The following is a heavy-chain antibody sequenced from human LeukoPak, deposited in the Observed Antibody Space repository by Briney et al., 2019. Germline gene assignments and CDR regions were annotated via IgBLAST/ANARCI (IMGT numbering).Heavy chain of an antibody. V-gene: IGHV3-9*01. CDR3: AKEAYYYDSSGFRGWGFDY. D-gene: IGHD3-22*01. J-gene: IGHJ4*02. CDR1: GFTFDDYA. Sequence: GESLRLSCAASGFTFDDYAMHWVRQAPGKGLEWVSGISWNSGSIGYADSVKGRFTISRDNAKNSLYLQMNSLRAEDTALYYCAKEAYYYDSSGFRGWGFDYWGQGTLVTVSS. CDR2: ISWNSGSI.